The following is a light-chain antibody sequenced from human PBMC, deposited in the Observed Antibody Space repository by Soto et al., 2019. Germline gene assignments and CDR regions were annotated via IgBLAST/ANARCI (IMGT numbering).Light chain of an antibody. V-gene: IGKV1-5*03. CDR1: QTISSR. J-gene: IGKJ1*01. CDR2: KAS. Sequence: DIQMTQSPSTLSGSVGDRVTITCRASQTISSRLAWYQQKPGKAPKLLIYKASTLKSGVPSRFSGSGSGTVFTLTISRLQPDDSATYYCQQYDVYSTFGQGTKVDIK. CDR3: QQYDVYST.